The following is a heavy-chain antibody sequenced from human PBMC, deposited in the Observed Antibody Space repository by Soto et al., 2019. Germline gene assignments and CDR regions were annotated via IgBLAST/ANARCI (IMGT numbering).Heavy chain of an antibody. CDR3: ARQRPTDGRWEFANYYGMDV. J-gene: IGHJ6*02. D-gene: IGHD1-26*01. CDR1: GGSFSAYY. Sequence: PSETLSLTCAVYGGSFSAYYWSWVRQPPGKGLEWIGEIIHSESTKYNPSLKSRVTISVDTSKNQFSLKLCSVTAADTAVYYCARQRPTDGRWEFANYYGMDVWGQGTPVTVSS. CDR2: IIHSEST. V-gene: IGHV4-34*12.